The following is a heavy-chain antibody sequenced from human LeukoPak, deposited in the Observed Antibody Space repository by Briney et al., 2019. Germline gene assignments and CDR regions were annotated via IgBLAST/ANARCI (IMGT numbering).Heavy chain of an antibody. CDR2: IFSSGST. CDR3: ARADPNASGYFYRFNWFDP. Sequence: SETLSLTCTVSGGSISSYYWNWVRQPPGKGLEWIGNIFSSGSTDYNPSLKSRVTISLDTSKFQFSLRLNSVTAADTAVYYCARADPNASGYFYRFNWFDPWGQGTLVTVSS. V-gene: IGHV4-59*01. D-gene: IGHD3-10*01. J-gene: IGHJ5*02. CDR1: GGSISSYY.